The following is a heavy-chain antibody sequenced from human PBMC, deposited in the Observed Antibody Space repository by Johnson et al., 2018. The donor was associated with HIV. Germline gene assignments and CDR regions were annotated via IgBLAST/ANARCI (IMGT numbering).Heavy chain of an antibody. CDR1: GFTFGIYG. CDR2: ISYDGSNE. Sequence: QVQLVESGGGVVQPGTSLRLSCAASGFTFGIYGMHWVRQAPGKGLEWVALISYDGSNEYYADSVKGRFTISRDNSKNTLYLQMNSLRAEDTAVYYCAKDPVGATWAFDIWGQGTMVTVSS. V-gene: IGHV3-30*18. D-gene: IGHD1-26*01. J-gene: IGHJ3*02. CDR3: AKDPVGATWAFDI.